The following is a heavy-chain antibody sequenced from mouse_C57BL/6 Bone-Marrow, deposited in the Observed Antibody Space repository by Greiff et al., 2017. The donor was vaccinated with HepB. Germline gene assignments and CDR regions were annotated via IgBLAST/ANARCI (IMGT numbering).Heavy chain of an antibody. CDR2: IDPSDSYT. Sequence: VQLQQPGAELVKPGASVKLSCKASGYTFTSYWMQWVKQRPGQGLEWIGEIDPSDSYTNYNQKFKGKATLTVDTSSSTAYMQLSSLTSEDSAVYYCARREWLLRDYWGQGTTLTVSS. CDR1: GYTFTSYW. D-gene: IGHD2-3*01. CDR3: ARREWLLRDY. V-gene: IGHV1-50*01. J-gene: IGHJ2*01.